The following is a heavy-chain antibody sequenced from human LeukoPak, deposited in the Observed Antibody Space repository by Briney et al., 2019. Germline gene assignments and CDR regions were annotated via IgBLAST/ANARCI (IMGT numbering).Heavy chain of an antibody. Sequence: ASVKVSCKASGYTFTSYGISWVRQAPGQGLEWMGWISAYNGNTNYAQKLQGRVTLTTDTSTSTAYMELRSLRSEDTAVYYCARTHDSSGYYPYYYYGMDVWGQGTTVTVSS. CDR3: ARTHDSSGYYPYYYYGMDV. CDR1: GYTFTSYG. CDR2: ISAYNGNT. D-gene: IGHD3-22*01. J-gene: IGHJ6*02. V-gene: IGHV1-18*01.